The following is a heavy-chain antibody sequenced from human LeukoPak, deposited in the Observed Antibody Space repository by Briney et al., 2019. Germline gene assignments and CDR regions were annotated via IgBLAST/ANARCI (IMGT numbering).Heavy chain of an antibody. CDR2: INPNSGGT. D-gene: IGHD3-22*01. Sequence: ASVKVSCKASGYTCTGYYVHWVRQAPGQGLEWMGWINPNSGGTNYAQKFQGRVTMTRDTSISTAYMEQSRLRSDDTAVYYCARDRYDSSGYYDTWGQGTLVTVSS. V-gene: IGHV1-2*02. J-gene: IGHJ5*02. CDR1: GYTCTGYY. CDR3: ARDRYDSSGYYDT.